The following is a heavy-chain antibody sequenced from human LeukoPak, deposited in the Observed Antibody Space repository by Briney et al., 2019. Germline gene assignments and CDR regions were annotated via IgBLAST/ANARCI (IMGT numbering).Heavy chain of an antibody. CDR2: IYYSGST. CDR1: GGSISSSSYY. J-gene: IGHJ4*02. CDR3: ARGAHYYDSSGYSYTFDY. D-gene: IGHD3-22*01. Sequence: PSETLSLTCTVSGGSISSSSYYWGWIRQPPGKGLEWIGSIYYSGSTYYNPSLKSRVTISVDTSKNQFSLKLSSVTAADTAVYYCARGAHYYDSSGYSYTFDYWGQGTLVTVSS. V-gene: IGHV4-39*07.